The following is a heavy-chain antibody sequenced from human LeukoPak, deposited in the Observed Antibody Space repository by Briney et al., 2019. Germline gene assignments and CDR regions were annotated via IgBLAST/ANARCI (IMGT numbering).Heavy chain of an antibody. V-gene: IGHV1-46*01. Sequence: ASVKVSCKASGYTFTSYYMHWVRQAPGQGLEWMGIINPSGGSTSYAQKFQGRVTMTRDTSTSTVYMELSSLRSEDTAVYYCATSLEGYCSSTSYYRFQHWGQGTLVTVSS. CDR1: GYTFTSYY. D-gene: IGHD2-2*01. J-gene: IGHJ1*01. CDR3: ATSLEGYCSSTSYYRFQH. CDR2: INPSGGST.